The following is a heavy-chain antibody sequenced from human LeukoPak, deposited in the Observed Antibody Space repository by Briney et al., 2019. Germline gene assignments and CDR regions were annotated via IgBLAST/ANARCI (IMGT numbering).Heavy chain of an antibody. CDR1: GYTFTGYY. J-gene: IGHJ3*02. V-gene: IGHV1-2*02. CDR2: INLNSGDT. Sequence: VASVKVSCKASGYTFTGYYIYWVRQAPGQGLECMGYINLNSGDTNYAQKFQGRVTMTRDTSISTAYMELSRLRSDDTAVYYCATGFNGPDAFDIWGQGTMVTVSS. CDR3: ATGFNGPDAFDI. D-gene: IGHD2-8*01.